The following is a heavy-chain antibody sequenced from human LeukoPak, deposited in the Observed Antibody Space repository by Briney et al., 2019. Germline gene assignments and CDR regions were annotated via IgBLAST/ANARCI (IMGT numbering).Heavy chain of an antibody. V-gene: IGHV5-51*01. D-gene: IGHD3-10*01. CDR2: IYPSDSDT. Sequence: GESLKISCKGSGYRFPNYWIAWVRQMPGKGLEYVGLIYPSDSDTRYSPSFQGQVTISADKSISTAYLQWSSLKASDTTMYYCARVSGSGDYYYYYMDVWGKGTTVTISS. J-gene: IGHJ6*03. CDR3: ARVSGSGDYYYYYMDV. CDR1: GYRFPNYW.